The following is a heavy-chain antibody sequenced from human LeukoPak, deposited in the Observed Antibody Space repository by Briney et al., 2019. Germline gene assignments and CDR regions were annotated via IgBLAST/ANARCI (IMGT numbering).Heavy chain of an antibody. Sequence: SETLSLTCTVSGGSISSYYWSWIRQPAGKGLEWIGRFYISGSTNYNPSLKSRVTMSVDTSKNQFSLRLNSVTATDTAVYYCARDFLLQSEGLFDYWGQGTLVTVSS. D-gene: IGHD4-11*01. CDR3: ARDFLLQSEGLFDY. J-gene: IGHJ4*02. CDR2: FYISGST. CDR1: GGSISSYY. V-gene: IGHV4-4*07.